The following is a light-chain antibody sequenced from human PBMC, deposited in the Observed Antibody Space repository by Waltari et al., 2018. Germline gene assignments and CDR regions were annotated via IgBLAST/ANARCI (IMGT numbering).Light chain of an antibody. CDR3: QQYNSYSST. J-gene: IGKJ4*01. Sequence: DIQMTQSPSTLSASVGDRVTITCRASQSISSWLARYQQKPGKAPKLLIYKASSLESGVPSRFSGSGSGTEFTLTISSLQPDDFATYYCQQYNSYSSTFGGGTKVEIK. V-gene: IGKV1-5*03. CDR2: KAS. CDR1: QSISSW.